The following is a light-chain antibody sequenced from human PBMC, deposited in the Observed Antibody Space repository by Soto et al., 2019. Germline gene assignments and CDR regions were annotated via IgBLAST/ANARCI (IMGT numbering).Light chain of an antibody. Sequence: DIQMTQSPSSLSASVGDRVTITCRASQGISNYLAWYQQKPGNVPTLLIYAASTLQSGVPSRFSGSGSGTDFTLTISSLQPADVETYYCQKYNIAPQTFGQGTKLAIK. V-gene: IGKV1-27*01. CDR1: QGISNY. CDR2: AAS. CDR3: QKYNIAPQT. J-gene: IGKJ2*01.